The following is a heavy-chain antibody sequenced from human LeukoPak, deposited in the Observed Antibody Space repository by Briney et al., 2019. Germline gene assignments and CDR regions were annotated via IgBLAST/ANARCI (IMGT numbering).Heavy chain of an antibody. CDR2: MNPNSGNT. J-gene: IGHJ4*02. CDR3: AREVTLGYCSGGSCSPIDY. D-gene: IGHD2-15*01. V-gene: IGHV1-8*01. CDR1: GYTFTSYD. Sequence: ASVKVSCKASGYTFTSYDINWVRQATGQGLEWMGWMNPNSGNTGYAQKFQGRVTMTRDTSTSTVYMELSSLRSEDTAVYYCAREVTLGYCSGGSCSPIDYWGQGTLVTVSS.